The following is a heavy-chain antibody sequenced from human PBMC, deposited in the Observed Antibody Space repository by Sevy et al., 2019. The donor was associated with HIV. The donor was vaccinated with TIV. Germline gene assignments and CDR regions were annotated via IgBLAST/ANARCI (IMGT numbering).Heavy chain of an antibody. J-gene: IGHJ4*02. CDR2: IKQDESEK. CDR1: GFRFTDYW. V-gene: IGHV3-7*01. Sequence: GGSLRLSCAASGFRFTDYWMSWVRQTPGKGLEWVATIKQDESEKYYVDSVKGRFATSRDNGKNSVSLQMNGLRVEDTALYYCAREVGGFNWRPYYFDSWGQGTLVTVS. D-gene: IGHD3-16*01. CDR3: AREVGGFNWRPYYFDS.